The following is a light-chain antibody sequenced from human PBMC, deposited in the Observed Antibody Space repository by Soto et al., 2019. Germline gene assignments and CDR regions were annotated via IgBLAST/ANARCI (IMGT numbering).Light chain of an antibody. V-gene: IGLV2-8*01. J-gene: IGLJ2*01. CDR1: SSDFGCYDF. CDR2: EDI. Sequence: QSVLTQPPSPPGSPGQPVTIPSTGTSSDFGCYDFVSWYQKHSGKAPKLFIFEDIRRPSGVPDCFSASKSDNTASLTVSGLQADDEADYYCSSYAGINYVIFGGGTKLTVL. CDR3: SSYAGINYVI.